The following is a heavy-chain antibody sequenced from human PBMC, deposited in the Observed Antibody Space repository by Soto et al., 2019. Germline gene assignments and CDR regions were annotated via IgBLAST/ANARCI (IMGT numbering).Heavy chain of an antibody. D-gene: IGHD3-3*01. Sequence: GGSLRLSCTASGFDFGDYYMSWIRHAPGKGLEWVSYIDSDDGTTYYTDSVKGRFTISRDNAKNSLYLQMDSLRVEDTALYYCVRPYYTSSWFPFDRWGQGTLVTVSS. V-gene: IGHV3-11*01. CDR3: VRPYYTSSWFPFDR. CDR2: IDSDDGTT. CDR1: GFDFGDYY. J-gene: IGHJ4*02.